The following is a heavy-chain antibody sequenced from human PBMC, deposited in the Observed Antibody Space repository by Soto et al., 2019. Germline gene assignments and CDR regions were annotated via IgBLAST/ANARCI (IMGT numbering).Heavy chain of an antibody. CDR2: MSYDGSNK. Sequence: QVQLVESGGAVVQPGRSLRLSCAASGFTFSSYAMHWVRRAPGKGLEWMAVMSYDGSNKYYADSVKGRFTISRDNSKNTLYLQMNRLRPEATALYYCAGDGGAYWGQGTLVIVSS. V-gene: IGHV3-30*14. CDR3: AGDGGAY. CDR1: GFTFSSYA. J-gene: IGHJ4*02. D-gene: IGHD3-16*01.